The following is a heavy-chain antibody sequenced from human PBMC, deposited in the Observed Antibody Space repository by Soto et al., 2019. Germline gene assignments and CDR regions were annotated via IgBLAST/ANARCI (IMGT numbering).Heavy chain of an antibody. D-gene: IGHD4-17*01. Sequence: GGSLRLSCADSGFTFSSFSMCWVRQAPGTGLEWVLGLSGGGDYTFYADSVKGRFTISRDNSENTLYLQMSNLRSDDTAVYYCAKSDYVALGLIDSWGQGTLVTVSS. CDR3: AKSDYVALGLIDS. CDR1: GFTFSSFS. CDR2: LSGGGDYT. J-gene: IGHJ4*02. V-gene: IGHV3-23*01.